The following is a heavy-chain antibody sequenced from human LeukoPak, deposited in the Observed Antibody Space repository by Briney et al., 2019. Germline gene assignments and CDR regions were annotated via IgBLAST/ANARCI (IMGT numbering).Heavy chain of an antibody. CDR3: ARSDSGSRGYYFDY. Sequence: SETLSLTCTVSGGSISSSSYFWGWIRQPPGKGLEWIGSIYYSGSTYYNPSLKSRVTISIDTSKNQFSLRLSSVTAADTAVYYCARSDSGSRGYYFDYWGQGTLVTVSS. CDR1: GGSISSSSYF. V-gene: IGHV4-39*01. CDR2: IYYSGST. D-gene: IGHD6-13*01. J-gene: IGHJ4*02.